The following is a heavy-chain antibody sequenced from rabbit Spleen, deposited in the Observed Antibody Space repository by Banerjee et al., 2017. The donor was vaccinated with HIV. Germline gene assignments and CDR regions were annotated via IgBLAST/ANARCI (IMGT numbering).Heavy chain of an antibody. J-gene: IGHJ4*01. Sequence: QEQLVESGGGLVKPEGSLKLSCIASGFSFSNKAVMCWVRQAPGKGLEWIACIDAGSSGFTYFATWAKGRFTCSKTSSTTVTLQLNSLTAADTATYFCGRGNYDVLFNLWGQGTLVTVS. CDR2: IDAGSSGFT. CDR3: GRGNYDVLFNL. V-gene: IGHV1S45*01. CDR1: GFSFSNKAV. D-gene: IGHD3-3*01.